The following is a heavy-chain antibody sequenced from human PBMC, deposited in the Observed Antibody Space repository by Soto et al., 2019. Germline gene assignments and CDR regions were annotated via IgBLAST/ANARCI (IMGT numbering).Heavy chain of an antibody. CDR3: ARSVPPKGYCSSTSCYTYYYYGMDV. CDR2: INPNSGGT. Sequence: ASVKVSCKASGYTFTGYYMHWVRQAPGQGLEWMGWINPNSGGTNYAQKFQGWVTMTRDTSISTAYMKLSRLRSDDTAVYYCARSVPPKGYCSSTSCYTYYYYGMDVWGQGTTVTVSS. V-gene: IGHV1-2*04. CDR1: GYTFTGYY. D-gene: IGHD2-2*02. J-gene: IGHJ6*02.